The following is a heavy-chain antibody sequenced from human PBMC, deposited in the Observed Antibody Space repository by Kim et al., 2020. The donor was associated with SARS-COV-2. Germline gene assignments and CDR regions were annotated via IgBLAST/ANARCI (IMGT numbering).Heavy chain of an antibody. V-gene: IGHV4-31*03. D-gene: IGHD3-22*01. CDR1: GGSISSGGYY. J-gene: IGHJ3*02. CDR3: ARASLTMIVVVGAFDI. CDR2: IYYSGST. Sequence: SETLSLTCTVSGGSISSGGYYWSWLRQHPGKGLEWIGYIYYSGSTYYNPSLKSRVTISVDTSKNQFSLKLSSVTAADPAGYYCARASLTMIVVVGAFDIWGQGTMVTVSS.